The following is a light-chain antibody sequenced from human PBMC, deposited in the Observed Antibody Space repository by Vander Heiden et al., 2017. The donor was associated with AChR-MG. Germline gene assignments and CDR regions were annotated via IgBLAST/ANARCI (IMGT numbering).Light chain of an antibody. CDR3: SSYTSSSTPYV. J-gene: IGLJ1*01. CDR2: DVS. Sequence: QSARTQPASGSGSPGQSITISCTGTSSDVGGYNYVSWYQQHADKAPKLMIYDVSTLPSGVSNRFSGSKSGNTASLTMSGLQAEDEADYYCSSYTSSSTPYVFGTGTKVTVL. CDR1: SSDVGGYNY. V-gene: IGLV2-14*03.